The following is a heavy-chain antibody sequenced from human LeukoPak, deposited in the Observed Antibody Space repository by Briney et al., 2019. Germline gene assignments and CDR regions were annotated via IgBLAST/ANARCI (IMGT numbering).Heavy chain of an antibody. J-gene: IGHJ4*02. Sequence: PGGSLRLSCSASGFTVSSNYMSWVRRAPGKGLEWVSVIYSGGSTYYADSVKGRFTISRDNSKNTLYLQMNSLRAEDTAVYYCAREMATNNDYWGQGTLVTVSS. D-gene: IGHD5-24*01. V-gene: IGHV3-66*01. CDR2: IYSGGST. CDR3: AREMATNNDY. CDR1: GFTVSSNY.